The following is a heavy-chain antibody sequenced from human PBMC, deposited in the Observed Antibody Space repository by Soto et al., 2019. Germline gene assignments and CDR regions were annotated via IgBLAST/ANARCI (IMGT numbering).Heavy chain of an antibody. D-gene: IGHD3-22*01. J-gene: IGHJ4*02. V-gene: IGHV1-58*01. Sequence: SVKVSCKASGFTFTSSAVQWVRQARGQRLEWIGRIVVGSGNTNYAQKFQERVTITRDMSTSTAYMELSSLRSEDTAVYYCAAGRGYYDSSGYDYWGQGTLVTVSS. CDR3: AAGRGYYDSSGYDY. CDR1: GFTFTSSA. CDR2: IVVGSGNT.